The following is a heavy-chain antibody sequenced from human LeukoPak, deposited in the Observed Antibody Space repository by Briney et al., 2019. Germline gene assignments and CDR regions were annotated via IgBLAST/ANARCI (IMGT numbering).Heavy chain of an antibody. V-gene: IGHV1-2*02. CDR1: GYTFSVYY. CDR3: ASSSSSIAAQGYYYYYMDV. CDR2: INPNSGGT. J-gene: IGHJ6*03. D-gene: IGHD6-6*01. Sequence: ASVKVSCKASGYTFSVYYMHWVRQAPGQGLEWMGWINPNSGGTNYAQKFQGRVTITRNTSISTAYMELSSLRSEDTAVYYCASSSSSIAAQGYYYYYMDVWGKGTTVTVSS.